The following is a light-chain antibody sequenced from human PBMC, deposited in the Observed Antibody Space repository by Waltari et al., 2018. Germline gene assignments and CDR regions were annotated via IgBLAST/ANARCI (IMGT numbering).Light chain of an antibody. V-gene: IGKV2-28*01. CDR3: MQSLQTLWT. Sequence: DILVTQSPLSLPVPPGEPASIPCRPSQSLLHSNGYNYLDWNLQKPGQSPQLLICLGSNRASGVPDRFSGSGSGTDFTLKISRVEAEDVGVYYCMQSLQTLWTFGQGTKVEIK. J-gene: IGKJ1*01. CDR2: LGS. CDR1: QSLLHSNGYNY.